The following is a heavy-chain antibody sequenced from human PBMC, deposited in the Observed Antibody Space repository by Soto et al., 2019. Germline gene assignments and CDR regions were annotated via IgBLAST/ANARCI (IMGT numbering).Heavy chain of an antibody. D-gene: IGHD6-19*01. V-gene: IGHV1-18*01. CDR3: ARDVVRQQWLSGWFDP. CDR1: GYTFTSYG. CDR2: ISAYNGNT. J-gene: IGHJ5*02. Sequence: QVQLVQSGAEVKKPGASVKVSCKASGYTFTSYGISWVRQAPGQGLEWMGWISAYNGNTNYAQKLQGRVTMTTDTSTSAAYMELRSLRSDDTAVYYCARDVVRQQWLSGWFDPWGQGTLVTVSS.